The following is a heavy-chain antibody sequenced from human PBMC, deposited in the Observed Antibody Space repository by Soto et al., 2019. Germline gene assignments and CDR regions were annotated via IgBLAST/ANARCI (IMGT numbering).Heavy chain of an antibody. V-gene: IGHV1-8*01. Sequence: QVQLVQSGAEVKKPGASVKVSCKASGYPFTTYDIKWLRQAAGQGLEWMGWMNPNNGDTAYAQKFQGRVTMTRDTSISTAYMELTSLRSEDTAVYYCAREFSDYAGYWGQGTLVTVSS. CDR1: GYPFTTYD. CDR2: MNPNNGDT. D-gene: IGHD4-17*01. J-gene: IGHJ4*02. CDR3: AREFSDYAGY.